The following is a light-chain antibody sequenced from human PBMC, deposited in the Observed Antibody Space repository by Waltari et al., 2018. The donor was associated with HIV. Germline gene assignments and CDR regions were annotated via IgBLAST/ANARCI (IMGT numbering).Light chain of an antibody. CDR2: GAS. J-gene: IGKJ1*01. Sequence: EVLLTQSPGTLSLSPGERATLSCAASQNISSNFLAWYQQKPGQAPRLLVHGASRRAADIPDRFSGSGSGADFTLTIDTMETEDSAVYYCHQYGNSPWTFGQGSRV. CDR1: QNISSNF. V-gene: IGKV3-20*01. CDR3: HQYGNSPWT.